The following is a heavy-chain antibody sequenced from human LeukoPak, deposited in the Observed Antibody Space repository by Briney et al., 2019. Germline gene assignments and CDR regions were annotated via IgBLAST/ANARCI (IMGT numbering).Heavy chain of an antibody. J-gene: IGHJ4*02. D-gene: IGHD3-22*01. CDR3: ARRVTMIVGAHFDY. CDR2: ISSSGSTI. Sequence: GGSLRLSCAASGFTFSDYYMSWIRQAPGKGLEWVSYISSSGSTIYYADSVKGRFTISRDNAKNLLYLQMNSLRAEDTAVYYCARRVTMIVGAHFDYWGRGTLVTVSS. V-gene: IGHV3-11*04. CDR1: GFTFSDYY.